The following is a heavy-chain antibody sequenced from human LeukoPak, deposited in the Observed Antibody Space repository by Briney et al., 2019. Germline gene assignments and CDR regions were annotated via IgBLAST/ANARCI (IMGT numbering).Heavy chain of an antibody. D-gene: IGHD6-13*01. V-gene: IGHV4-61*01. CDR2: IYYSGST. Sequence: SETLSLTCTVSGGSVSSGSYNWNWIRQPPGKGLEWIWYIYYSGSTNYNPSLNSRVTISLDTSKNQFSLKLSSVTAADTAVFYCARGYSSIRGWFDPWGQGTPVTVPS. J-gene: IGHJ5*02. CDR3: ARGYSSIRGWFDP. CDR1: GGSVSSGSYN.